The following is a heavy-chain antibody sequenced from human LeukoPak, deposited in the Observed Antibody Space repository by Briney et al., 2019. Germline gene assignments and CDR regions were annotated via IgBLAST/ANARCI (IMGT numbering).Heavy chain of an antibody. D-gene: IGHD3-10*01. CDR3: ARDGSGSYYLDY. CDR1: GFTFSSYA. V-gene: IGHV3-30-3*01. CDR2: ISYDGSNK. J-gene: IGHJ4*02. Sequence: PGGSLRLSCAASGFTFSSYAMHWVRQAPGKGLEWVAVISYDGSNKYYADSVKGRFTISRDNSKNTLHLQMNSLRAEDTAVYYCARDGSGSYYLDYWGQGTLVTVSS.